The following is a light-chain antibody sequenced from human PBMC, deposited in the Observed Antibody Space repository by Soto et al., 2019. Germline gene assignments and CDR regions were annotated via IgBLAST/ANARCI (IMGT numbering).Light chain of an antibody. V-gene: IGLV4-69*01. CDR2: LNSDGSH. CDR1: SGHSSYA. J-gene: IGLJ2*01. Sequence: QAVVTQSPSASASLGASVKLTCTLSSGHSSYAIAWHQQQPEKGPRYLMKLNSDGSHSKGDGIPDRFSGSSSGAERYLTISSLQSEDEADYYCQTWGTGIQVFGGWTKLTVL. CDR3: QTWGTGIQV.